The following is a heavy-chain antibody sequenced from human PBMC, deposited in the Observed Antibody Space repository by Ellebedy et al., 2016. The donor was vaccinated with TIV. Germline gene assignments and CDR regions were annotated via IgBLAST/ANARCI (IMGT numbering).Heavy chain of an antibody. CDR1: GFTFSSSA. CDR2: ITGSGGST. D-gene: IGHD5-24*01. V-gene: IGHV3-23*01. Sequence: PGGSLRLSCAASGFTFSSSAMNWVRQAPGKGLEWVSVITGSGGSTYYADSVKGRFIISRDSAKNSLYLQMNSLRAEDTAVYYCARATSGFDYWGQGALATVSS. J-gene: IGHJ4*02. CDR3: ARATSGFDY.